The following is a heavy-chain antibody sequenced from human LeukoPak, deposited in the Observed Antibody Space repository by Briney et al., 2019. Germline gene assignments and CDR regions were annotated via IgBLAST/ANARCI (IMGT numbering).Heavy chain of an antibody. J-gene: IGHJ5*02. D-gene: IGHD6-13*01. Sequence: GRSLRLSCAASGSAFSTYAMHWVRQAPGKGLEWVAVISYDGSDEYYADSVKGRFTISRDNSKSTLYLQMNSLRGEDTAVYYCGSDRIAGPATDWFGPWGQGALVTVSS. CDR2: ISYDGSDE. CDR3: GSDRIAGPATDWFGP. CDR1: GSAFSTYA. V-gene: IGHV3-30*04.